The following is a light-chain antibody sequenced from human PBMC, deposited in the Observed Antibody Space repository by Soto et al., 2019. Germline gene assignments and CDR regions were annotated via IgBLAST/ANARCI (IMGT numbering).Light chain of an antibody. Sequence: QSALTQPAAVSGSPGQSITISCTGTSRDVGGYNYVSWYQQHPGKAPKLMIYEVSNRPSGVSNRFSGSKSGNTASLTISGLQAEDEADYYCSSYTRSSTLVFGGGTKVTVL. CDR1: SRDVGGYNY. CDR2: EVS. J-gene: IGLJ3*02. V-gene: IGLV2-14*01. CDR3: SSYTRSSTLV.